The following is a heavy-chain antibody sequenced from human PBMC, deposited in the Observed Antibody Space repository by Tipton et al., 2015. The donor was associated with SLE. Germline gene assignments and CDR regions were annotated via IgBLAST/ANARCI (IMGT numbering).Heavy chain of an antibody. CDR2: ISGSGVSS. Sequence: SLRLSCAASGFTFSSYAMHWVRQAPGKGLEWVSGISGSGVSSYYADSVKGRFTISRDNAKNSLYLQMNSLRAEDTAVYYCARVLTIYDFWRGDYYYGMDVWGQGTTVTVSS. D-gene: IGHD3-3*01. CDR3: ARVLTIYDFWRGDYYYGMDV. J-gene: IGHJ6*02. V-gene: IGHV3-21*01. CDR1: GFTFSSYA.